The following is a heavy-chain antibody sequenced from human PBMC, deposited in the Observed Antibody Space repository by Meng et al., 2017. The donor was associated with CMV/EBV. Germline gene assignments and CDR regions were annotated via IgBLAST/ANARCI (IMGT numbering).Heavy chain of an antibody. J-gene: IGHJ6*02. V-gene: IGHV3-30-3*01. Sequence: GGSLRLSCAASGFTFSSYAMHWVRQAPGKGLKWVAVISYDGSNKYYADSVKGRFTISRDNSKNTLYLQMNSLRAEDTAVYYCARDRKAAAKGYYYGMDVWGQGTTVTVSS. CDR3: ARDRKAAAKGYYYGMDV. CDR1: GFTFSSYA. D-gene: IGHD2-2*01. CDR2: ISYDGSNK.